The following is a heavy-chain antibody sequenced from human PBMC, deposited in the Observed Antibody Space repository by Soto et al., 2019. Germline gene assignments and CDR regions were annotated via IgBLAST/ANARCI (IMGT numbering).Heavy chain of an antibody. V-gene: IGHV1-69*12. J-gene: IGHJ6*02. CDR3: ARDPRQWLVEGYYYYGMDV. Sequence: QVQLVQSGAEVKKPGSSVKVSCKASGGTFSSYAISWVRQAPGQGLEWMGGIIPIFGTANYAQKFQGRVTITADESTSTAYMELSSLRSEYTAVYYCARDPRQWLVEGYYYYGMDVWGQGTTVTVSS. D-gene: IGHD6-19*01. CDR1: GGTFSSYA. CDR2: IIPIFGTA.